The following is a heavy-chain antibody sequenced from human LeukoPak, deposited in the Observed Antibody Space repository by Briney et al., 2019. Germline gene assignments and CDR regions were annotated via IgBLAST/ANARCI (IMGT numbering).Heavy chain of an antibody. CDR3: AQKAPFSPAYSQQ. CDR2: IYHSGTT. V-gene: IGHV4-59*01. D-gene: IGHD2/OR15-2a*01. J-gene: IGHJ1*01. CDR1: GGSITSYF. Sequence: SETLSLTCAVSGGSITSYFWTWIRQPPGKGLEWIGYIYHSGTTNYNPSLKSRVSISADTSKNQFSLKLTSVTAAGTAMYYCAQKAPFSPAYSQQWGQGTLVTVSP.